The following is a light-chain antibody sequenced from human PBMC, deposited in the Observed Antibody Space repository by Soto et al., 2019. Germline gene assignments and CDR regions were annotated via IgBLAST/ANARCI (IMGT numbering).Light chain of an antibody. CDR3: QQLNTYPRT. V-gene: IGKV1-9*01. Sequence: DIQLTQSPSFLSASVRDRVTITCRASQGISTYLAWYQQKPGKAPTLLIYAASTVQSGVPSRFSGSGSGTEFTLTISSLQPEDFATYYCQQLNTYPRTFGQGTKVEIK. CDR2: AAS. J-gene: IGKJ1*01. CDR1: QGISTY.